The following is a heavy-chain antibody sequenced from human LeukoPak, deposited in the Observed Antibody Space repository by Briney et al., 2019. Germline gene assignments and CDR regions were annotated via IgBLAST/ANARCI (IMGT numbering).Heavy chain of an antibody. J-gene: IGHJ5*02. D-gene: IGHD2-2*02. CDR3: ARGYCSSTSCYRMGWGANWFDP. Sequence: ASVKVSCKASGGIFSNYAISWVRQAPGQGLEWMGRIIPILGIANYAQKFQGRVTITADKSTSTAYMELSSLRSEDTAVYYCARGYCSSTSCYRMGWGANWFDPWGQGTLVTVSS. V-gene: IGHV1-69*04. CDR1: GGIFSNYA. CDR2: IIPILGIA.